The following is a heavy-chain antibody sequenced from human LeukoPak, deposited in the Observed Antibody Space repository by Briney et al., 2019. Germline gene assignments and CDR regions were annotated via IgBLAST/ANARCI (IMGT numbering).Heavy chain of an antibody. V-gene: IGHV4-4*07. Sequence: PSETLSLTCTVSGGSISSYYWSWIRQPAGKGLEWIGRIYASGSTNYNPSLKSRVTISVDTSKNQFSLKLSSVTAADTAVYYCARDRYCSSTSCYGNWFDPWGQGTLVTVSS. D-gene: IGHD2-2*01. CDR2: IYASGST. J-gene: IGHJ5*02. CDR1: GGSISSYY. CDR3: ARDRYCSSTSCYGNWFDP.